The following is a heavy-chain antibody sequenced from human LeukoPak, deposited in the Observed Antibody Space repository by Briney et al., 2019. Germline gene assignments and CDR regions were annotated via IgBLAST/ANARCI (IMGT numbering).Heavy chain of an antibody. Sequence: GGSLRLSCAASGFTFSSYGMHWVRQAPGKGLEWVAFIRYDGSNKYYADSVKGRFTISRDNSKNTLYLQMNSLRAEDTAVYYCAKDLRIGDPYHYDRSYTVYYFDYWGQGTLVTVSS. CDR2: IRYDGSNK. D-gene: IGHD3-22*01. V-gene: IGHV3-30*02. J-gene: IGHJ4*02. CDR3: AKDLRIGDPYHYDRSYTVYYFDY. CDR1: GFTFSSYG.